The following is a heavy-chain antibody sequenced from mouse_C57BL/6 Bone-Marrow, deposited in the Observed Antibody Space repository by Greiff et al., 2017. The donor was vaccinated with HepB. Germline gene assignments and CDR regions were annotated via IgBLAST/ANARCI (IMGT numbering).Heavy chain of an antibody. J-gene: IGHJ2*01. CDR2: IHPNSGST. CDR1: GYTFTSYW. D-gene: IGHD1-1*01. Sequence: QVHVKQSGAELVKPGASVKLSCKASGYTFTSYWMHWVKQRPGQGLEWIGMIHPNSGSTNYNEKFKSKATLTVDKSSSTAYMQLSSLTSEDSAVYYCARFLITTVVALDYWGQGTTLTVSS. CDR3: ARFLITTVVALDY. V-gene: IGHV1-64*01.